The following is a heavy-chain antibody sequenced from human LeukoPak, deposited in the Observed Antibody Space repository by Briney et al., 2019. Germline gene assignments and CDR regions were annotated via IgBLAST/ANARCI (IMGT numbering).Heavy chain of an antibody. CDR3: ARGYYDYVWGSSWFDY. CDR2: LSYDGSNK. CDR1: GFTFSSYA. J-gene: IGHJ4*02. V-gene: IGHV3-30-3*01. Sequence: PGVSLRLSCAASGFTFSSYAMHWVRQALGKGLEWVAVLSYDGSNKYYADSVKGRFTISRDTSKNTLYLQMNSLRAEDTAVYYCARGYYDYVWGSSWFDYWGQGTLVTVSS. D-gene: IGHD3-16*01.